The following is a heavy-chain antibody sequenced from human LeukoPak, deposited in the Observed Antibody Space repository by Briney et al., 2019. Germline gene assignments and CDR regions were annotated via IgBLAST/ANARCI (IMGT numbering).Heavy chain of an antibody. Sequence: GASVKVSCKASGYTLTGYYMHWVRQAPGQGLEWMGWISTYNGNTYYAQKFQGRVTMTTDTSTTTAYMELRSLRSDDTAVYYCAKNGDRGAYCTGGTCYPYFYYYMDVWGKGTTVTI. CDR3: AKNGDRGAYCTGGTCYPYFYYYMDV. CDR1: GYTLTGYY. CDR2: ISTYNGNT. D-gene: IGHD2-15*01. V-gene: IGHV1-18*04. J-gene: IGHJ6*03.